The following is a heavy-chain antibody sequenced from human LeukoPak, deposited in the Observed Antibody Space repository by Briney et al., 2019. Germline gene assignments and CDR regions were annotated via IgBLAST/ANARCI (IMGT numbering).Heavy chain of an antibody. CDR3: ARGPYYYDSSCYYY. Sequence: GSLRLSCAASGFTVSSNYMSWVRQPPGKGLEWIGEINHSGSTNYNPSLKSRVTISVDTSKNQFSLKLSSVTAADTAVYYCARGPYYYDSSCYYYWGQGTLVTVSS. CDR2: INHSGST. J-gene: IGHJ4*02. CDR1: GFTVSSNY. V-gene: IGHV4-34*01. D-gene: IGHD3-22*01.